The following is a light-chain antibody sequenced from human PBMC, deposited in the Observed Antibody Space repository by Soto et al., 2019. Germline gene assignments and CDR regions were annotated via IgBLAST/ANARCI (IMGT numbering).Light chain of an antibody. CDR2: GAS. Sequence: DIVLTQSPGTLSLSPGERATLSCWASQSVGTNFLAWYQKKPAQAPRLVIYGASSRATGIPDRFSGSGSGTDFTLTISRLEPEDVAVYYCQHYGTSFSLTFGGGTKVEIK. CDR3: QHYGTSFSLT. J-gene: IGKJ4*01. CDR1: QSVGTNF. V-gene: IGKV3-20*01.